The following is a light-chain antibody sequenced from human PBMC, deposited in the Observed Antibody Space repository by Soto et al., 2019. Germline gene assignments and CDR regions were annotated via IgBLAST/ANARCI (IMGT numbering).Light chain of an antibody. V-gene: IGLV1-40*01. CDR2: GNW. CDR3: QSYDVTLDAWV. Sequence: QSVLTQPPSVSGAPGQTVTISCTGSRSNIGADYDVHWYQQVPGAAPKLLIYGNWNRPSGVPDRFSVSKSVASASLAITGLQAEDEADYYCQSYDVTLDAWVFGGGTKVTVL. CDR1: RSNIGADYD. J-gene: IGLJ3*02.